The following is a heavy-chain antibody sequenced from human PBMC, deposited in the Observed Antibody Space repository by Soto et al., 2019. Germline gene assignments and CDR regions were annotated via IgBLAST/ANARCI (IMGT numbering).Heavy chain of an antibody. CDR1: GFSFSTYA. J-gene: IGHJ5*02. CDR3: AQDNSLHWSDP. Sequence: EVQLLESGGGLVQPGGSLRLACATSGFSFSTYAMTWVRQAPGKGLEWVSTFNGNGGGTYYADSVKGRFTISRDNSKNTLYLQMDSLRAEDTATYYCAQDNSLHWSDPWGQGTLVTVSS. V-gene: IGHV3-23*01. D-gene: IGHD2-15*01. CDR2: FNGNGGGT.